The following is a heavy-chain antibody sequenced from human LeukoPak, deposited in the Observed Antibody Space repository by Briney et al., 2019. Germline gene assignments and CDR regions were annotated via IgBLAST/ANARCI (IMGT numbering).Heavy chain of an antibody. CDR1: GFTLSSSG. CDR2: ISYDGSNK. V-gene: IGHV3-30*18. Sequence: GGSQTPSCPASGFTLSSSGMRWARQDPGGGLEWVAVISYDGSNKYYADSVKGRFTISRDNSKNTLYLQMNSLRAEDTAVYYCAKDDPMDVWGQGTTVTVSS. CDR3: AKDDPMDV. J-gene: IGHJ6*02.